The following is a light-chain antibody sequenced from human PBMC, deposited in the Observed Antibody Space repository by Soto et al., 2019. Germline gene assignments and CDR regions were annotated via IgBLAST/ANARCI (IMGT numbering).Light chain of an antibody. CDR1: SSNIGSNS. J-gene: IGLJ3*02. CDR2: NND. V-gene: IGLV1-44*01. CDR3: AAWDDSLNGNWV. Sequence: QSVLTQPPSASGTPGQRVTISCSGSSSNIGSNSVNWYQQLPGTAPKLLIYNNDQRPSGVPDRFSGSKSGTSATLASSGLQAEDEAVYYCAAWDDSLNGNWVFGGGTKLTVL.